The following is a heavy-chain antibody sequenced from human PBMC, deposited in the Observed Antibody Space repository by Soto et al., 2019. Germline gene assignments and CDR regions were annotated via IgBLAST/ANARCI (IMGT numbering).Heavy chain of an antibody. J-gene: IGHJ5*02. D-gene: IGHD3-10*01. CDR3: ARSLAMVRGVINWFDP. Sequence: SVKVSCKASGGTFSSYAISWVRQAPGQGLEWMGGIIPIFGTANYAQKFQGRVTITADESTSTAYMELSSLRSEDTAVYYCARSLAMVRGVINWFDPWGQGTLVTVSS. CDR1: GGTFSSYA. V-gene: IGHV1-69*13. CDR2: IIPIFGTA.